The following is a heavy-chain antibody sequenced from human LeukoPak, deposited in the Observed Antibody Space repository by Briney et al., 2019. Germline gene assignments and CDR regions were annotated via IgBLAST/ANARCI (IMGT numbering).Heavy chain of an antibody. D-gene: IGHD3-16*01. Sequence: SQTLSLTCAISGDSVSNNNAAWNWIRQSPSRGLEWLGRTYYRSKWYTDYAVSVSSRITIDPDASKNQFSLQLNSVTPEDTAVYYCASSSLRGSDAFDIWGQGTMVTVSS. CDR2: TYYRSKWYT. CDR3: ASSSLRGSDAFDI. CDR1: GDSVSNNNAA. J-gene: IGHJ3*02. V-gene: IGHV6-1*01.